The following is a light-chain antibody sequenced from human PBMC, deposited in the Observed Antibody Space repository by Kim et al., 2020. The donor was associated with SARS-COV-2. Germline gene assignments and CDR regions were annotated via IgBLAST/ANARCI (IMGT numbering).Light chain of an antibody. Sequence: GQSVTISCTGTSSDVGGYNYVSWYQQHPGKAPKLMIYEVSKRPSGVPDRFSGSKSGHTASLTVSGLEAEDEADYYCSSYGGTNTVVFGGGTQLTVL. CDR1: SSDVGGYNY. J-gene: IGLJ2*01. CDR3: SSYGGTNTVV. V-gene: IGLV2-8*01. CDR2: EVS.